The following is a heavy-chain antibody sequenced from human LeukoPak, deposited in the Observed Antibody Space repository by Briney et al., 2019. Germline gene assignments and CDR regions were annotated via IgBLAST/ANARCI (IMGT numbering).Heavy chain of an antibody. V-gene: IGHV1-24*01. J-gene: IGHJ4*02. CDR1: GYTLTELS. D-gene: IGHD3-22*01. Sequence: ASVKVSCMFSGYTLTELSMHWVRQAPGKGLEGSGGFYPEECETIYAQKFHGRVTMTEDTYTDAAYVDRIGPTSADTAVYYCATGLYDSSGYYFGYWGQGTLVTVSS. CDR2: FYPEECET. CDR3: ATGLYDSSGYYFGY.